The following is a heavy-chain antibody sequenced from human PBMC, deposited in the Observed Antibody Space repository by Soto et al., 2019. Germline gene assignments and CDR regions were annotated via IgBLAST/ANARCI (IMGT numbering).Heavy chain of an antibody. D-gene: IGHD4-17*01. CDR3: AKGGGDYNPFDY. CDR1: GFTFSSYA. Sequence: EVQLLESGGDLVQPGGSLRLSCAASGFTFSSYAMSWVRQAPGKGPEWVSAISGSGHSTYYADSVKGRFTISRDNSKNTLYLQMNSLRAEDTAVYYCAKGGGDYNPFDYWGQGTLVSVPS. V-gene: IGHV3-23*01. J-gene: IGHJ4*02. CDR2: ISGSGHST.